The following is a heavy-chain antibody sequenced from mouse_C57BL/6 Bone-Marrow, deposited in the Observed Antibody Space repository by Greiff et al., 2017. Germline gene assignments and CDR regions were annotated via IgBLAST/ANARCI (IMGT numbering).Heavy chain of an antibody. Sequence: VQLQQPGAELVMPGASVKLSCKASGYTFTSYWMHWVKQRPGQGLEWIGEIDPSDSYTNYNQKFKGKSTLTVDKSSSTAYMQLSSLTSEYSAVYYCARGYYYGSSSNWYFDVWGTGTTVTVS. D-gene: IGHD1-1*01. V-gene: IGHV1-69*01. CDR2: IDPSDSYT. J-gene: IGHJ1*03. CDR3: ARGYYYGSSSNWYFDV. CDR1: GYTFTSYW.